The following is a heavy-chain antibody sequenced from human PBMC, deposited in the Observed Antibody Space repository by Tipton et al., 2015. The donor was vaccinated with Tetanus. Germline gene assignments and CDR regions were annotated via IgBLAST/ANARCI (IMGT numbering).Heavy chain of an antibody. J-gene: IGHJ4*02. CDR1: GGSINPYY. V-gene: IGHV4-59*01. CDR2: VYSSGST. CDR3: ARYYDSSGYYRRRYTSSFDY. D-gene: IGHD3-22*01. Sequence: TLSLTCTVSGGSINPYYWGWIRQPPGKGLEWIGNVYSSGSTYYNPSLKGRVTISVDTSTTQFPLRLNSVTAADTAVYYCARYYDSSGYYRRRYTSSFDYWGQGTLVTVSS.